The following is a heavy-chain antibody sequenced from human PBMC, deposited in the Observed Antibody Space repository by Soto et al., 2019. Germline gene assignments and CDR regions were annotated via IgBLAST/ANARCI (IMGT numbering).Heavy chain of an antibody. CDR2: IKQDGSEK. J-gene: IGHJ3*02. CDR3: ARVMARITIFGVVPQENAFDI. V-gene: IGHV3-7*05. D-gene: IGHD3-3*01. CDR1: GFTFSSYW. Sequence: GESLKISCAASGFTFSSYWMSWVRQAPGKGLEWVANIKQDGSEKYYVDSVKGRFTISRDNAKNSLYLQMNSLRAEDTAVYYCARVMARITIFGVVPQENAFDIWGQGTMVTVSS.